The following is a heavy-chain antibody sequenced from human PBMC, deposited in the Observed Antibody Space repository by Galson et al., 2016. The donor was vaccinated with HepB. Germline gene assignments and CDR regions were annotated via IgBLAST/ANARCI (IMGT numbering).Heavy chain of an antibody. J-gene: IGHJ4*02. CDR2: VYYSGST. Sequence: LSLTCTVSGGSISSSHYYCGWIRQPPGKGLEWIGNVYYSGSTYYNPSLKSRVTISVDTSKNQSSLKLTSVTAADTAVYYCATYLGGIVRASDYWGQGTLVTVSS. CDR1: GGSISSSHYY. V-gene: IGHV4-39*01. CDR3: ATYLGGIVRASDY. D-gene: IGHD1-26*01.